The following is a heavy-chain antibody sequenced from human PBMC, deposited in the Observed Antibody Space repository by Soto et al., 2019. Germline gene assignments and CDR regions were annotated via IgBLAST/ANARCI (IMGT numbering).Heavy chain of an antibody. V-gene: IGHV3-15*01. J-gene: IGHJ4*02. Sequence: EVQLVESGGGLVQPGGSLRLSCAASGFTFSNAWMSWVRQAPGKGLEWVGRIKSKTDGGTTDYAAPVKGRFTISRDDSKNTLYLQMNSLKTEDTAVYYCTTFGLTWIQLWLKDYWGQGTLVTVSS. D-gene: IGHD5-18*01. CDR1: GFTFSNAW. CDR3: TTFGLTWIQLWLKDY. CDR2: IKSKTDGGTT.